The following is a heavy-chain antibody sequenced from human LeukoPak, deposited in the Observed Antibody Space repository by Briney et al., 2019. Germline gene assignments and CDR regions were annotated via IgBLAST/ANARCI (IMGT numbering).Heavy chain of an antibody. CDR3: TTDGSPYGAIFGVVIYESDY. V-gene: IGHV3-15*01. D-gene: IGHD3-3*01. CDR1: GFTFSIYW. CDR2: IKSKTDGGTT. Sequence: PGGSLRLSCAASGFTFSIYWISWVRQAPGKGLEWVGRIKSKTDGGTTDYAAPVKGRFTISRDDSKNTLYLQMNSLKTEDTAVYYCTTDGSPYGAIFGVVIYESDYWGQGTLVTVSS. J-gene: IGHJ4*02.